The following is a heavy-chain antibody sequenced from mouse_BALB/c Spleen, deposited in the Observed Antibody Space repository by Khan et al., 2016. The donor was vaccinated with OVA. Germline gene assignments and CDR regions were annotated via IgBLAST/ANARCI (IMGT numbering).Heavy chain of an antibody. CDR2: IFPGDDST. CDR1: GYTFTSYD. CDR3: ARHYYGSNLDWYFDV. Sequence: QVQLKQSGAELVKPGASVKLSCKASGYTFTSYDINWVRQRPEQGLEWIGWIFPGDDSTKYNEKFKGKATLTTDKSSSTAYMQLSRLTSEDSAFYFGARHYYGSNLDWYFDVWGAGTTVTVSS. D-gene: IGHD1-1*01. J-gene: IGHJ1*01. V-gene: IGHV1-85*01.